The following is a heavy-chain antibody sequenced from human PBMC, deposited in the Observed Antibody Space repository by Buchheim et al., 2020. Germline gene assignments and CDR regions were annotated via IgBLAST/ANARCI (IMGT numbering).Heavy chain of an antibody. J-gene: IGHJ3*02. CDR3: AREFHCSSTSCYGERSDSSTFLFGRDAFDI. CDR1: GFTFSDYY. Sequence: QVQLVESGGGLVKPGGSLRLSCAASGFTFSDYYMSWIRQAPGKGLEWVSYISSSSSYTNYADSVKGRFTISRDNAKNSLYLQMNSLRVEDTAVYYCAREFHCSSTSCYGERSDSSTFLFGRDAFDIWGQGT. V-gene: IGHV3-11*06. CDR2: ISSSSSYT. D-gene: IGHD2-2*01.